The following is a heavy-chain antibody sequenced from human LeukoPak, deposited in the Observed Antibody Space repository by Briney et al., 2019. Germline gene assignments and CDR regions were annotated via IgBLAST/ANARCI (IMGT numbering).Heavy chain of an antibody. CDR1: GYTFTSYD. Sequence: ASVKVSCKASGYTFTSYDINWVRQATGQGLEWMGWMNPNSGNTGYAQKFQGRVTMTTDTSTSTAYMELRSLRSDDTAVYYCARVSKDSSSWNAFDIWGQGTVVTVSS. J-gene: IGHJ3*02. CDR2: MNPNSGNT. V-gene: IGHV1-8*01. CDR3: ARVSKDSSSWNAFDI. D-gene: IGHD6-13*01.